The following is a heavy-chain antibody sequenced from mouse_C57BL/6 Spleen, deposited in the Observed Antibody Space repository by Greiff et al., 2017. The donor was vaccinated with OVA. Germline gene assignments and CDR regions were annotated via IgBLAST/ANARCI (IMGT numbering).Heavy chain of an antibody. CDR3: AREEIYYGYDGFDY. D-gene: IGHD2-2*01. J-gene: IGHJ2*01. V-gene: IGHV1-82*01. CDR1: GYAFSSSW. CDR2: IYPGDGDT. Sequence: QVQLQQSGPELVKPGASVKISCKASGYAFSSSWMNWVKQRPGQGLEWIGRIYPGDGDTNYNGKFKGKATLTADKSSSTAYMQLSSLTSEDSAVYFCAREEIYYGYDGFDYWGQGTTLTVSS.